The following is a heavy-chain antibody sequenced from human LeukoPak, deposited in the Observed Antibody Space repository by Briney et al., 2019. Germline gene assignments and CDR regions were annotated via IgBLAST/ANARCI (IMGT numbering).Heavy chain of an antibody. J-gene: IGHJ4*02. V-gene: IGHV1-69*04. CDR3: ASPLGDILTGYYGLDY. CDR1: GGTFSSYA. D-gene: IGHD3-9*01. CDR2: IIPILGIA. Sequence: SVKVSCKASGGTFSSYAISWVRQAPGQGLEWMGRIIPILGIANYAQKFQGRVTITADKSTSTACMELSSLRSEDTAVYYCASPLGDILTGYYGLDYWGQGTLVTVSS.